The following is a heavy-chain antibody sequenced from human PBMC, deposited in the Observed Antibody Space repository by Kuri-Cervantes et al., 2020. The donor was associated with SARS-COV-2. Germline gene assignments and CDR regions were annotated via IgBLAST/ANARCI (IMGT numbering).Heavy chain of an antibody. Sequence: SLKISCAASGFTFDDYAMHWVRQAPGKGLEWVSGISWNSGSISYADSVKGRFTISRDNAKNSLYLQMNSLRAEDTALYYCASLRGPWGQGTLVTVSS. D-gene: IGHD5-12*01. CDR2: ISWNSGSI. CDR1: GFTFDDYA. CDR3: ASLRGP. V-gene: IGHV3-9*01. J-gene: IGHJ5*02.